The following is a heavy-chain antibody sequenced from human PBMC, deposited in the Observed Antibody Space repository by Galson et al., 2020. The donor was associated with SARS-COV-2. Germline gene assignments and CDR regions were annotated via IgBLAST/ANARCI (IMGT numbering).Heavy chain of an antibody. CDR3: ARGDVITMVRGLFYYYNYGMDV. D-gene: IGHD3-10*01. Sequence: GESLKISCAASGFTFSSYDMHWVRQATGKGLEWVSAIGTAGDTYYPGSVKGRFTISRENAKNSLYLQMNSLRAGDTAVYYCARGDVITMVRGLFYYYNYGMDVWGQGTTVTLSS. CDR1: GFTFSSYD. V-gene: IGHV3-13*01. CDR2: IGTAGDT. J-gene: IGHJ6*02.